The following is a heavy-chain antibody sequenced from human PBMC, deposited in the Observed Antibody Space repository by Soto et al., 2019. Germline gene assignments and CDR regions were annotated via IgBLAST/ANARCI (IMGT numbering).Heavy chain of an antibody. CDR2: MNPNSGNT. D-gene: IGHD3-3*01. Sequence: VASVKVSCKASGYTFTSYDINWVRQATGQGLEWMGWMNPNSGNTGYAQKFQGRVTMTRNTSISTAYMELSSLRSEDTAVYYCARTNYDFWSGYQVPHDYWGQGTLVTVSS. V-gene: IGHV1-8*01. CDR3: ARTNYDFWSGYQVPHDY. CDR1: GYTFTSYD. J-gene: IGHJ4*02.